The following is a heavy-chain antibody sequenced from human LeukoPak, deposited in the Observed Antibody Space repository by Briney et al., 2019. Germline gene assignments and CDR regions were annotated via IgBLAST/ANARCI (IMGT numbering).Heavy chain of an antibody. CDR3: AKVITTIGVVEASKKYHYMDV. J-gene: IGHJ6*03. CDR1: RFTFSTYV. CDR2: ISAGGSFT. Sequence: AGGSLRLSCAASRFTFSTYVMTWVRRAPGKGLEWVSSISAGGSFTYYADAVKGRFTISRDNSMNTLYLKMDSLRAEDTAVYHCAKVITTIGVVEASKKYHYMDVWGKGTTVTVSS. V-gene: IGHV3-23*01. D-gene: IGHD3-3*01.